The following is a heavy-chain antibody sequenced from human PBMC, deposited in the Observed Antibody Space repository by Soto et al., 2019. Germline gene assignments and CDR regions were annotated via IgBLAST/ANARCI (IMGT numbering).Heavy chain of an antibody. CDR3: ARDSSPSYSSRWYDAFDI. CDR2: IKQDESKR. D-gene: IGHD6-13*01. Sequence: EVQLVESGGGLVQPGGSLRLSCAASGFTFSSYWMTWVRQAPGKGLEWVANIKQDESKRYYVDSVEGRFTISRYNAKNSLFLQMNSLRAEDTAVYYCARDSSPSYSSRWYDAFDIWGPGKMVTFSS. CDR1: GFTFSSYW. J-gene: IGHJ3*02. V-gene: IGHV3-7*05.